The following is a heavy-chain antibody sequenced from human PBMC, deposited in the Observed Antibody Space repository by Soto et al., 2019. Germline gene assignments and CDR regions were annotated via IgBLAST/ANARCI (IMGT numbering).Heavy chain of an antibody. J-gene: IGHJ3*02. CDR3: ARDSAEAFDI. CDR1: VFNFSSYA. Sequence: GRSLRLSCAASVFNFSSYAMNWARQAPGKGLEWVSYISSSGSTIYYADSVKGRFTISRDNAKNSLYLQMNSLRAEDTALYYCARDSAEAFDIWGQGTMVTVSS. CDR2: ISSSGSTI. V-gene: IGHV3-48*03. D-gene: IGHD3-10*01.